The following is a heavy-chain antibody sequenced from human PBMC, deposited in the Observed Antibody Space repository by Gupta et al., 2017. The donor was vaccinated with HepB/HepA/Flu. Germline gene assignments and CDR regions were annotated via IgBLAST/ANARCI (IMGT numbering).Heavy chain of an antibody. CDR2: ISGDGGGT. CDR3: AKDNLVGATNWFDP. D-gene: IGHD1-26*01. Sequence: EVRLVESGGGVVQPGGSLRLSCAASGFTFDDYAMHWVRQAPGKGLEWVSLISGDGGGTYYADSVKGRFTISRDNSKNSLYLQMNTLRTEDTALYYCAKDNLVGATNWFDPWGQGTLVTVSS. J-gene: IGHJ5*02. V-gene: IGHV3-43*02. CDR1: GFTFDDYA.